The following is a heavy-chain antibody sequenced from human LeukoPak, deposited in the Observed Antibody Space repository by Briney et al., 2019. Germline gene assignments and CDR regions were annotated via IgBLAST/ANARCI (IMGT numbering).Heavy chain of an antibody. D-gene: IGHD5-12*01. Sequence: SQTLSLTCNVSGGSISSGSYCWSWIRQPAGKGLEWIGHIHISGSTNYNASLKSRVTISVDTSKNQFSLKLSSVTAADTAVYYCARGPSGYVYYYYYYYMDVWGKGTTVTVSS. CDR1: GGSISSGSYC. CDR2: IHISGST. J-gene: IGHJ6*03. V-gene: IGHV4-61*09. CDR3: ARGPSGYVYYYYYYYMDV.